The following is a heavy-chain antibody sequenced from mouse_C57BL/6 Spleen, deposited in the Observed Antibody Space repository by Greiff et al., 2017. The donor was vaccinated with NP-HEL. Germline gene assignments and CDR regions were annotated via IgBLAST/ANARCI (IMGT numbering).Heavy chain of an antibody. Sequence: DVKLQESGGGLVKPGGSLKLSCAASGFTFSDYGMHWVRQAPEKGLEWVAYISSGSSTIYYADTVKGRFTISRDNAKNTLFLQMTSLRSEDTAMYYCARMSMVTTFMDYWGQGTSVTVSS. CDR3: ARMSMVTTFMDY. J-gene: IGHJ4*01. V-gene: IGHV5-17*01. CDR2: ISSGSSTI. CDR1: GFTFSDYG. D-gene: IGHD2-2*01.